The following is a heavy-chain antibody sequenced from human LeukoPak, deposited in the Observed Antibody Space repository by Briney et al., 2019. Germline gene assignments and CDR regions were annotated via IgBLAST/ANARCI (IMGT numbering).Heavy chain of an antibody. Sequence: SETLSLTCTVSGGSISSSSCYWGWIRQPPGKGLEWIGSIYYSGSTYYNPSLKSRVNISVDTSKNQFSLKLSSVTAADTAVYYCARGLTVTINWFDPWGQGTLVTVSS. CDR2: IYYSGST. D-gene: IGHD4-17*01. CDR3: ARGLTVTINWFDP. V-gene: IGHV4-39*01. CDR1: GGSISSSSCY. J-gene: IGHJ5*02.